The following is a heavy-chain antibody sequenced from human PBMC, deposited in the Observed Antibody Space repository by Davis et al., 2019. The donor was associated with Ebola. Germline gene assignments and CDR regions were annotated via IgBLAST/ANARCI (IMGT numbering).Heavy chain of an antibody. D-gene: IGHD3-22*01. J-gene: IGHJ4*02. CDR2: MNGNSGNT. Sequence: ASVKVSCKASGYTFTSYDIHWVRQATGQGLEWMGWMNGNSGNTGYAQKFQGRVTMTRVTSITTAYMELSNLRSEDTAVYYCATVRKTYYYDSSDYYDFDYWGQGTLVTVSS. V-gene: IGHV1-8*01. CDR3: ATVRKTYYYDSSDYYDFDY. CDR1: GYTFTSYD.